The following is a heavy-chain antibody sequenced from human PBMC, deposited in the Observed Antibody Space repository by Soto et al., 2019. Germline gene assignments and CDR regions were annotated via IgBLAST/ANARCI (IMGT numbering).Heavy chain of an antibody. CDR1: GGSIGSYY. J-gene: IGHJ6*03. Sequence: SETLSLTCTVSGGSIGSYYWSWIRQPPGKGLEWIGYIYYSGSTNYNPSLKSRVTISVDTSKNQFSLKLSSVTAADTAVYYCARLNDYDFWSGLPRDSSYMDVWGKGTTVTVSS. D-gene: IGHD3-3*01. V-gene: IGHV4-59*01. CDR2: IYYSGST. CDR3: ARLNDYDFWSGLPRDSSYMDV.